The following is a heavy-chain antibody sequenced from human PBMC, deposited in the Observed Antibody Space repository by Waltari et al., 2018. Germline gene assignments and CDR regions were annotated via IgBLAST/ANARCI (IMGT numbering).Heavy chain of an antibody. CDR2: IRYDASDI. CDR1: GFTFSDYG. CDR3: AKVGVGLTTWYPFDV. J-gene: IGHJ3*01. Sequence: QVHLVESGGGVVQPGGSLRLSCAASGFTFSDYGMHWVRQAPGKGGEWVEFIRYDASDIYYRDSVKGRFTISRDNSKNTLFLQMSSLRPEDTAVYYCAKVGVGLTTWYPFDVWGQGTMVTVSS. V-gene: IGHV3-30*02. D-gene: IGHD1-1*01.